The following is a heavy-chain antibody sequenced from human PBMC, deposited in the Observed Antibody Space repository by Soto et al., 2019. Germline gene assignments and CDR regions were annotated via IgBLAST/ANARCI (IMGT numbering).Heavy chain of an antibody. J-gene: IGHJ6*02. CDR1: GGSISSSSYY. V-gene: IGHV4-39*01. CDR2: IYYSGST. CDR3: ARHFEDV. Sequence: PSETLSLSCTVSGGSISSSSYYWGWIRQPPGKGLEWIGSIYYSGSTYYNPSLKSRVTISVDTSKNQFSLKLSSVTAADTAVYYCARHFEDVWGQGTTVTVS.